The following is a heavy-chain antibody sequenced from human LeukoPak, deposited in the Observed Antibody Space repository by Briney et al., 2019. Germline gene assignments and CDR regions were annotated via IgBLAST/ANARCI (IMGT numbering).Heavy chain of an antibody. CDR1: GGSISSYY. Sequence: ETLSLTCTVSGGSISSYYWSWIRQPPGKGLEWVSAISGSGGSTYYADSVKGRFTISRDNSKNTLYLQMNSLRAEDTAVYYCAKDDPGYYQIDYWGQGTLVTVSS. D-gene: IGHD3-9*01. CDR3: AKDDPGYYQIDY. CDR2: ISGSGGST. V-gene: IGHV3-23*01. J-gene: IGHJ4*02.